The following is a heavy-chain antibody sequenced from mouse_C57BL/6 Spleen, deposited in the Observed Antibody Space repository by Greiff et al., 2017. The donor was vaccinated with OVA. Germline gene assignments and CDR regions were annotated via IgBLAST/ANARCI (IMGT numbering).Heavy chain of an antibody. V-gene: IGHV1-64*01. CDR3: ATTYYSNYDDY. CDR2: IHPNSGST. Sequence: QVQLQQPGAELVKPGASVKLSCKASGYTFTSYWMHWVKQRPGQGLEWIGMIHPNSGSTNYNEKFKSKATLTVDKSSSTAYMQLSSLTSEDAAVXYCATTYYSNYDDYWGQGTTLTVSS. J-gene: IGHJ2*01. D-gene: IGHD2-5*01. CDR1: GYTFTSYW.